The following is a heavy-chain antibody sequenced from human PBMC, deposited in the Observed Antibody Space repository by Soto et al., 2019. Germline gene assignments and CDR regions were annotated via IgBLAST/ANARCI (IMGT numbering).Heavy chain of an antibody. V-gene: IGHV3-66*01. CDR3: AKGGLQWLGNAFDI. J-gene: IGHJ3*02. Sequence: PGGSLRLSCAASGFTVTSNYMSWVRQAPGKGLEWVSVIYSGGGTYYADSVKGRFTISRDNSKNTLYLQMNSLRVEDTAVYYCAKGGLQWLGNAFDIWGQGTMVTVSS. CDR1: GFTVTSNY. CDR2: IYSGGGT. D-gene: IGHD6-19*01.